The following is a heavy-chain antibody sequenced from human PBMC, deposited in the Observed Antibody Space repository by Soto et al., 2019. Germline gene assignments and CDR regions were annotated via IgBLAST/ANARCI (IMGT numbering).Heavy chain of an antibody. Sequence: QVQLQESGPGLVKPSETLSLTCTVSGGSISSYYWSWIRQPPGKGLEWIGYIYYSGSTNYNPSLKSRVTISVDTSKNQFSLKLSSVTAADTAVYYCARHPYSSGWWDYWGQGTLVTVSS. CDR2: IYYSGST. CDR1: GGSISSYY. CDR3: ARHPYSSGWWDY. J-gene: IGHJ4*02. V-gene: IGHV4-59*08. D-gene: IGHD6-19*01.